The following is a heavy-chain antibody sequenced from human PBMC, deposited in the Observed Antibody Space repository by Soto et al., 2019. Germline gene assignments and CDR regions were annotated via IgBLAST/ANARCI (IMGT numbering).Heavy chain of an antibody. CDR1: GCTFTKYE. CDR2: GSSRFDNT. J-gene: IGHJ4*02. D-gene: IGHD5-12*01. Sequence: ASVKVCCRASGCTFTKYEIQWVRQAPGQRLEWVGCGSSRFDNTRYSHRFQDSVSIPWDTAANTAYMELSSLVSEATAVYYCGTQSPGYATRDFDYWGQGTLVTVSS. V-gene: IGHV1-3*01. CDR3: GTQSPGYATRDFDY.